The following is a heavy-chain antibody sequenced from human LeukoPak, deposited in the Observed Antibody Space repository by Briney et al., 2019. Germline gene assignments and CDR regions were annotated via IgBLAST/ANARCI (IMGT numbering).Heavy chain of an antibody. CDR2: IYSSGST. J-gene: IGHJ3*02. D-gene: IGHD6-13*01. Sequence: SETLSLTCTVSGGSISSGSYYWSWIRQPVGKGLEWIGRIYSSGSTNYNPSLKSRVTISVDTSKNRFSLKLSSVTAADTAVYYCASPGYSSAFDIWGQGTMVTVSS. V-gene: IGHV4-61*02. CDR1: GGSISSGSYY. CDR3: ASPGYSSAFDI.